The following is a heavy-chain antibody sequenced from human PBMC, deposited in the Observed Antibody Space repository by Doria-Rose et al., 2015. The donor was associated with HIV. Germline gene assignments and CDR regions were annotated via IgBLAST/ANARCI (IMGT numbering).Heavy chain of an antibody. CDR3: ARIKSSRWYHKYYFDF. CDR2: IVSDDER. CDR1: GVSLSSPGMG. V-gene: IGHV2-26*01. Sequence: QESGPVLVKPTETLTLTCTVSGVSLSSPGMGVSWIRQPPGKALEWLANIVSDDERSYKTSLKSRLPISRGTSKSQVVLTMTDMDPVDTATYYCARIKSSRWYHKYYFDFWGQGTLVIVSA. D-gene: IGHD6-13*01. J-gene: IGHJ4*02.